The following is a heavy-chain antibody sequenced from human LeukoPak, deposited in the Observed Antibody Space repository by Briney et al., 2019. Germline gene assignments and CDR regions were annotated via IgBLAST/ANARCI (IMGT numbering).Heavy chain of an antibody. J-gene: IGHJ4*02. CDR1: GFTFSSYK. Sequence: GGSLRLSCAASGFTFSSYKMNWVRQAPGKGLEWVSYISSSGSTIYYADSVRGRFTISRDNAKNSLYLQMNSLRAEDTAVYYCARDDRSSGYNYWGQGTLVTVSS. CDR3: ARDDRSSGYNY. V-gene: IGHV3-48*03. CDR2: ISSSGSTI. D-gene: IGHD3-22*01.